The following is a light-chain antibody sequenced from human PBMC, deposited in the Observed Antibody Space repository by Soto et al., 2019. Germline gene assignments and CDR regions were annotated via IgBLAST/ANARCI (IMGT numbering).Light chain of an antibody. CDR2: AAS. CDR3: QAANSFPLT. Sequence: DIQMTQSQSSVSASVGDRVTITCRTSQGIGSWLAWYQQKPGKAPKVLIYAASSLQTGVPSRFSGSGSGSDFTLTISSLQPEDFATYYCQAANSFPLTFGGGTKVEIK. J-gene: IGKJ4*01. CDR1: QGIGSW. V-gene: IGKV1-12*01.